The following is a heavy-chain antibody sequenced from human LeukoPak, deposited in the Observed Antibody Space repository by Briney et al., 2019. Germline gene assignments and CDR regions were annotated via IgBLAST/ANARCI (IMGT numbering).Heavy chain of an antibody. Sequence: PSETLSLTCAVYGGSFSGYYWSWIRQPPGKGLEWIGEINHSGSTNYNPSLKSRVTISVDTSKNQFSLKLSSVTAADTAVCYCARTTQTYYDFWSGYLNWFDPWGQGTLVTVSS. CDR2: INHSGST. CDR3: ARTTQTYYDFWSGYLNWFDP. V-gene: IGHV4-34*01. J-gene: IGHJ5*02. D-gene: IGHD3-3*01. CDR1: GGSFSGYY.